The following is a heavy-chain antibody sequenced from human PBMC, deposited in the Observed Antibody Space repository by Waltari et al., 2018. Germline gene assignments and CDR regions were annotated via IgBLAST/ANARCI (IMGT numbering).Heavy chain of an antibody. V-gene: IGHV1-69*01. CDR2: FIPILGTA. J-gene: IGHJ4*02. CDR3: ARDPGSGYYND. CDR1: GGTFSSSA. Sequence: QVQLVQSGAEVKKPGSSVKVSCKASGGTFSSSAISWGRQAPGQGLEWLGGFIPILGTANYAQKFQGRVTITADESTSKADMELSSRRSEDTAVYYCARDPGSGYYNDWGQGTLVTVSS. D-gene: IGHD3-22*01.